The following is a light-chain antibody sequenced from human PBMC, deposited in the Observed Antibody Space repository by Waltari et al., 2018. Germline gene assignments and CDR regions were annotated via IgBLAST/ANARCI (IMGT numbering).Light chain of an antibody. CDR3: SSYTSSSTLV. V-gene: IGLV2-14*01. Sequence: QSALTQPASVSGSPGQSITLSFTGTSSDVGGYNYVSWYQQHPGKAPKLMIYDVSKRPSGVSNRFSGSKSGNTASLTISGLQAEDEADYYCSSYTSSSTLVFGGGTKLTVL. CDR1: SSDVGGYNY. J-gene: IGLJ3*02. CDR2: DVS.